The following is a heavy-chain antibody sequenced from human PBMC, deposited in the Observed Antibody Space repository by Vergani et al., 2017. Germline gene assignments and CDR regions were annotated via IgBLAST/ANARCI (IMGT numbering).Heavy chain of an antibody. D-gene: IGHD5-12*01. Sequence: EVQLLESGGGWVQPGGSLRLSCEASGFSFPGYAMSWVRQAPGKGLEWVSSVSGRSATPYYADSVKGRFIISRDNSKNTLHLQMNSLRADDTAGYYCTKGSRGYTGYFFDYWGQGTLATVSS. CDR2: VSGRSATP. CDR1: GFSFPGYA. J-gene: IGHJ4*02. CDR3: TKGSRGYTGYFFDY. V-gene: IGHV3-23*01.